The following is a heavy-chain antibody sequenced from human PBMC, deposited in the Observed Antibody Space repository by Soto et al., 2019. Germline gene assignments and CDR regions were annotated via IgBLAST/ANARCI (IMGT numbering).Heavy chain of an antibody. V-gene: IGHV3-73*01. J-gene: IGHJ4*02. D-gene: IGHD3-22*01. CDR2: IRSKANNYAT. Sequence: GGSLRLSCAASGFTFSVSDMHWVRQASGKGLEWVARIRSKANNYATAYAASVKGRFTISRDDSENTAYLQMNSLNTEDTAVYYCTALDTSGYYPQSDYWGQGTLVTVS. CDR3: TALDTSGYYPQSDY. CDR1: GFTFSVSD.